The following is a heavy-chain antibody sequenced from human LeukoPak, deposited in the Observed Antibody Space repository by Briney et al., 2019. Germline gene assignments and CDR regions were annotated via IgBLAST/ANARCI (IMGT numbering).Heavy chain of an antibody. CDR3: AKDRDYYGSGSPYFDY. CDR1: EFTFSSYG. CDR2: ISYDGTNK. D-gene: IGHD3-10*01. V-gene: IGHV3-30*18. Sequence: GGSLRLSCIASEFTFSSYGAHWVRQAPGKGLEWLAFISYDGTNKHYADSVKGRFTISRDNSKNTVYVQMNSLRAEDTAVYYCAKDRDYYGSGSPYFDYWGQGTLVTVSS. J-gene: IGHJ4*02.